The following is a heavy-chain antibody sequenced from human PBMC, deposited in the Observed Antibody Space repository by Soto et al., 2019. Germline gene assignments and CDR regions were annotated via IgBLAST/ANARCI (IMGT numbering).Heavy chain of an antibody. Sequence: GGSLRLSCAASGFTFSSYSMNWVRQAPGKGLEWVSSISSSSSYIYYADSVKGRFTISRDNAKNSLYLQMNSLRAEDTAVYYCARDVSRVAATYYYYYMDVWGKGTTVTVSS. CDR2: ISSSSSYI. V-gene: IGHV3-21*01. CDR1: GFTFSSYS. D-gene: IGHD6-19*01. CDR3: ARDVSRVAATYYYYYMDV. J-gene: IGHJ6*03.